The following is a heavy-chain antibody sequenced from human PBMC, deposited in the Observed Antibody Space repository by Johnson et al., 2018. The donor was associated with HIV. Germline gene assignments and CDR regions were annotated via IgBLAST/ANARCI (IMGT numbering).Heavy chain of an antibody. J-gene: IGHJ3*02. CDR3: ARAGRGDDSSGYYLGSAFDI. D-gene: IGHD3-22*01. Sequence: VQLVESGGGLVKPGGSLRLSCAASGFTFTNAWMSWVRQAPGKGLEWVSYISSSGSTIYYADSVKGRFTISRDNSKNTLYLQMNSLRAEDTAVYYCARAGRGDDSSGYYLGSAFDIWGQGTRVTVSS. V-gene: IGHV3-48*01. CDR1: GFTFTNAW. CDR2: ISSSGSTI.